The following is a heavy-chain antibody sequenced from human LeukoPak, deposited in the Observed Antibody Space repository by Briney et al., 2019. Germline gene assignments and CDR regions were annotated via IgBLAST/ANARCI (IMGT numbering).Heavy chain of an antibody. J-gene: IGHJ4*02. D-gene: IGHD3-10*01. Sequence: SETLSLTCAVYGGSFSGYYWSRIRQPPGKGLEWIGEINHSGSTNYNPSLKSRVTISVDTSKNQFSLKLSSVTAADTAVYYCATTLGTMVRGVIKDYWGQGTLVTVSS. CDR3: ATTLGTMVRGVIKDY. CDR2: INHSGST. CDR1: GGSFSGYY. V-gene: IGHV4-34*01.